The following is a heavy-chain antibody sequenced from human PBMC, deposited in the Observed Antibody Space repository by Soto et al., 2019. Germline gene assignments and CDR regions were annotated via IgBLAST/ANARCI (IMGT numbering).Heavy chain of an antibody. J-gene: IGHJ4*02. D-gene: IGHD3-22*01. CDR3: TTQEAYYYDSSGYYSVY. V-gene: IGHV3-15*07. CDR2: IKSKTDGGTT. CDR1: GFTFSNAW. Sequence: EVQLVESGGGLVKPGGSLRLSCAASGFTFSNAWMNWVRQAPGKGLEWVGRIKSKTDGGTTDYAAPVKGRFTISRDDSKNTLYLKMNSQKTEDTAVYYCTTQEAYYYDSSGYYSVYWGQGTLVTVSS.